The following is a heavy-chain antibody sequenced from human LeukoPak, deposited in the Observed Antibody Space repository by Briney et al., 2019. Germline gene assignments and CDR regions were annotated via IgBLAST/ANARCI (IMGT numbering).Heavy chain of an antibody. CDR2: INHSGST. J-gene: IGHJ3*02. D-gene: IGHD3-9*01. Sequence: SSETLSLTCAVYGGSFSGYYWSWIRQPPGKGLEWIGEINHSGSTNYNPSLKSRVTISVDTSKNQFSLKLSSVTAADTAVYYCARGGLRYFDWLLRYYAFDIWGQGTMVTVSS. CDR3: ARGGLRYFDWLLRYYAFDI. CDR1: GGSFSGYY. V-gene: IGHV4-34*01.